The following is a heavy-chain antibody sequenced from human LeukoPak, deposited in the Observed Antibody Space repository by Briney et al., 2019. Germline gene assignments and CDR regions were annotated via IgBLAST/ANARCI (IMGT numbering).Heavy chain of an antibody. Sequence: SETLSLTCAVYGGSFSGYYWSWIRQPPGKGLEWIGEINHSGSTNYNPSLKSRVTIPVDTPKNQFSLKLSSVTAADTAVYYCARARGYDYVWGSYRYTSGAFDIWGQGTMVTVSS. CDR2: INHSGST. J-gene: IGHJ3*02. D-gene: IGHD3-16*02. CDR3: ARARGYDYVWGSYRYTSGAFDI. CDR1: GGSFSGYY. V-gene: IGHV4-34*01.